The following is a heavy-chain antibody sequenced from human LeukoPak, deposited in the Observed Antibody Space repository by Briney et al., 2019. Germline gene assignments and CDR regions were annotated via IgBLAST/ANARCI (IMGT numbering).Heavy chain of an antibody. CDR2: ISWSSGSI. Sequence: GGSLRLSCAASGFTFDDYAMHWVRQAPGKGLEWVSGISWSSGSIGYADSVKGRFTISRDNAKNSLYLQMNSLRAEDTALYYCAKGGGFYFADWFDPWGQGTLVTVSS. CDR1: GFTFDDYA. J-gene: IGHJ5*02. V-gene: IGHV3-9*01. CDR3: AKGGGFYFADWFDP. D-gene: IGHD3-22*01.